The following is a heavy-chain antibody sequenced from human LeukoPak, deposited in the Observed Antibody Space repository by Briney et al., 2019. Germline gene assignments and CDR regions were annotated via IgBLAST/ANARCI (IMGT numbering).Heavy chain of an antibody. Sequence: PSETLSPTCAVYGGSFRGYYWSWIRQPPGKGLEWIGEINHSGSTNYNPSLKSRVTISVDTSKNQFSLKLSSVTAADTAVYYCARGGYYSAAYYMDVWGKGTTVTVSS. V-gene: IGHV4-34*01. CDR3: ARGGYYSAAYYMDV. D-gene: IGHD3-22*01. CDR2: INHSGST. CDR1: GGSFRGYY. J-gene: IGHJ6*03.